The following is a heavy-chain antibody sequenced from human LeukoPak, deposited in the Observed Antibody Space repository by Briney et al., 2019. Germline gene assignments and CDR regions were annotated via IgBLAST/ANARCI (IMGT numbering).Heavy chain of an antibody. V-gene: IGHV4-61*05. CDR2: IYYSGST. D-gene: IGHD3-9*01. J-gene: IGHJ4*02. CDR3: ARIRYLDPYYFDY. Sequence: SETLSLTCTVSGGSISSSSYYWGWIRQPPGKGLEWIGYIYYSGSTNYNPSLKSRVTISVDTSKNQFSLKLSSVTAADTAVYYCARIRYLDPYYFDYWGQGTLVTVSS. CDR1: GGSISSSSYY.